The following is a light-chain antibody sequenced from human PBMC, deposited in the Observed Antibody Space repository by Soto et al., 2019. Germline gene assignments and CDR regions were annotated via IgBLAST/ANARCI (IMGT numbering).Light chain of an antibody. CDR1: QNVLSN. V-gene: IGKV3-15*01. CDR3: QQYNNWPIT. CDR2: GAS. Sequence: LRTKSHATLSVSPVARSHLSFTASQNVLSNLAWYKQKPGQAPRLLIYGASTRATGLPARFSGSGSGTQFTLTISRLQSEEGAVYYGQQYNNWPITFGQGTRLEIK. J-gene: IGKJ5*01.